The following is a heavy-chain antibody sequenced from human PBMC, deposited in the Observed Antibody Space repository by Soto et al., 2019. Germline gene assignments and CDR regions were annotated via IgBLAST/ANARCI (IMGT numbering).Heavy chain of an antibody. CDR1: GFTFSSYS. CDR3: ARDRGSQLPFDY. D-gene: IGHD2-2*01. J-gene: IGHJ4*02. Sequence: EVQLVESGGGLVKPGGSLRLSCAASGFTFSSYSMNWVRQAPGKGLEWVSSISSSSSYIYYADLVKGRFTISRDNAKNSLYLQMNSLRAEDTAVYYCARDRGSQLPFDYWGQGTLVTVSS. V-gene: IGHV3-21*01. CDR2: ISSSSSYI.